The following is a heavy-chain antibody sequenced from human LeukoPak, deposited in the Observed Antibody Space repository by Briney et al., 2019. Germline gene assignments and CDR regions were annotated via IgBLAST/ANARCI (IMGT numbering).Heavy chain of an antibody. CDR1: GGSLSGYF. CDR3: ARHLLGSEAAAHDH. V-gene: IGHV4-34*01. CDR2: INHSGST. Sequence: SETLSLTCAVYGGSLSGYFWSWIRQPPGRGLEWIGEINHSGSTCHNPSLKSRVTISVDTSKNQFSLNLDSVTAADTAVYYCARHLLGSEAAAHDHWGQGTLVTVSS. D-gene: IGHD6-13*01. J-gene: IGHJ4*02.